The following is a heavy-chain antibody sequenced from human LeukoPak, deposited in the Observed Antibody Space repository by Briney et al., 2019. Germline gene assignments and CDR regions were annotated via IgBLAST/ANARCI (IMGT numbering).Heavy chain of an antibody. V-gene: IGHV3-74*01. CDR1: GFSFSSYY. CDR3: STAKFDN. Sequence: GGSLRLSCAASGFSFSSYYMYWVRHAPEKGLVWVSRIKTDGSSTAYADSVKGRFTIPRDNAKNSLYLQMNSLRAEDTAVYYCSTAKFDNWGQGTLVTVSS. J-gene: IGHJ4*02. CDR2: IKTDGSST.